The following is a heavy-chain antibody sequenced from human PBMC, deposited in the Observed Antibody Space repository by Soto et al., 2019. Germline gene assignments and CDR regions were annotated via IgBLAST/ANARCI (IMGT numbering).Heavy chain of an antibody. CDR2: IYHSGST. V-gene: IGHV4-4*01. CDR1: GGSISSSNW. Sequence: PSETLSLTCAVSGGSISSSNWWSWVRQPPGKGLEWIGEIYHSGSTNYNPSLKSRVTISVDKSKNQFSLKLSSVTAADTAVYCCARNRITMVRGAPAGIDYWGQGTLVTVSS. CDR3: ARNRITMVRGAPAGIDY. J-gene: IGHJ4*02. D-gene: IGHD3-10*01.